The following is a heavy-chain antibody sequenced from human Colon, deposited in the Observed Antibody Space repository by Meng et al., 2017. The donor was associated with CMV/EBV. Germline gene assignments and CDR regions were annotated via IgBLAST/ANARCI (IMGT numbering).Heavy chain of an antibody. CDR1: GYTFTDYI. Sequence: WKASGYTFTDYIIHWVRQAPGQGLEWMGRINPKSGDTRYAHNVQGRATLTRDTSITTAYMELTGLTSNDTAIYDCAKDWSGGSCFDYWGQGTLVTVSS. CDR2: INPKSGDT. D-gene: IGHD2-15*01. V-gene: IGHV1-2*06. J-gene: IGHJ4*02. CDR3: AKDWSGGSCFDY.